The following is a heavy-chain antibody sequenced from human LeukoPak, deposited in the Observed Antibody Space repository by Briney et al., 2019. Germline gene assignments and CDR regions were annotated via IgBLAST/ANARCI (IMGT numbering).Heavy chain of an antibody. J-gene: IGHJ3*02. V-gene: IGHV5-51*01. CDR3: ARHSKMDAFDI. CDR2: IYPGDSDT. CDR1: GYIFTSYW. Sequence: GESLKISCKGSGYIFTSYWIGWVRHMPGKGLEWMGIIYPGDSDTRYSPSFLGQVTISADKSISTAYLQWSSLKASDTAMYYCARHSKMDAFDIWGQGTMVTVSS. D-gene: IGHD6-13*01.